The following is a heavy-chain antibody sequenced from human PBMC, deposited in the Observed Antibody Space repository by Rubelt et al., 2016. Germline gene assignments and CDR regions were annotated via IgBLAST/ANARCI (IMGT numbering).Heavy chain of an antibody. CDR1: GGSISSSSYY. V-gene: IGHV4-39*07. D-gene: IGHD2/OR15-2a*01. CDR3: ARGSNNWFDP. Sequence: QLQLQESGPGLVKPSETLSLTCTVSGGSISSSSYYWGWIRQPPGKGLEWIGSIYYSGSTYYNPSLTSLVTISVDTSKNLFSLKLSSVTAVDTAVYYCARGSNNWFDPWRQGTLVTVSS. CDR2: IYYSGST. J-gene: IGHJ5*02.